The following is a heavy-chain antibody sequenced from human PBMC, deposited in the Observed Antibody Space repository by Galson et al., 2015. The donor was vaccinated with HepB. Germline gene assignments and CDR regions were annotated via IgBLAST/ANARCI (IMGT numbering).Heavy chain of an antibody. J-gene: IGHJ4*02. CDR1: GYTFTSHF. D-gene: IGHD3-10*01. CDR3: ARGVTMIRGAGDY. CDR2: INPSGRST. Sequence: SVKVSCKASGYTFTSHFMHWVRQAPGQGLEWMGIINPSGRSTSYAQKFQGRVTMTRDTSTSTVYMELSSLRSEDTAVYYCARGVTMIRGAGDYWGQGTLVTVSS. V-gene: IGHV1-46*01.